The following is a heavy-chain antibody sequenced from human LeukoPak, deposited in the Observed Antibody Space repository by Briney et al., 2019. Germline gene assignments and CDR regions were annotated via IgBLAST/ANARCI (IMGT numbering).Heavy chain of an antibody. Sequence: GGSLRLSCVASGFIFSSNFMSWVRQAPGKGLEWVSGISPSGDITYHADSVKGRFTISRDNSKNTLYLQMNSLRVEDTAVYYCASQSFARFDPWGQGTLVTVSS. J-gene: IGHJ5*02. CDR1: GFIFSSNF. D-gene: IGHD3-16*01. CDR2: ISPSGDIT. V-gene: IGHV3-23*01. CDR3: ASQSFARFDP.